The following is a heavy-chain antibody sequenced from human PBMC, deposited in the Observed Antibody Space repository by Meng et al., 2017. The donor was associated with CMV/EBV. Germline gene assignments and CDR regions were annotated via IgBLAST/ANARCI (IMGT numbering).Heavy chain of an antibody. J-gene: IGHJ4*02. D-gene: IGHD6-13*01. CDR3: ARVGPRSSSSRGYFDY. V-gene: IGHV1-3*02. CDR2: SNAGNGNT. CDR1: GYTFTSYA. Sequence: ASVKVSCKASGYTFTSYAMHWVRQAPGQRLEWMGWSNAGNGNTKYSQEFQGRVTMTTDTSTRTAYMELRSLRSDDTAVYYCARVGPRSSSSRGYFDYWGQGTLVTVSS.